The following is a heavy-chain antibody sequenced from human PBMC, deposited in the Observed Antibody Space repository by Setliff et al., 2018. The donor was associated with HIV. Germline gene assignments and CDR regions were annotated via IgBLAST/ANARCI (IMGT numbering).Heavy chain of an antibody. CDR1: GFTFSSYS. CDR2: ISSGGEIM. CDR3: AKSLLVAGNDY. J-gene: IGHJ4*02. V-gene: IGHV3-23*01. Sequence: GGSLRLSCAASGFTFSSYSMNWVRQAPGKGLEWVSAISSGGEIMFYADSVKGRFTISRDNSKNTLYLQMNSLRADDTAVYYCAKSLLVAGNDYWGQGTLVTVSS. D-gene: IGHD2-8*02.